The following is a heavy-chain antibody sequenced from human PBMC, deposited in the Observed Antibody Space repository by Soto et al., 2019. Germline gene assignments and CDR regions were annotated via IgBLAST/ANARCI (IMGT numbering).Heavy chain of an antibody. Sequence: ASVKVSCKASGYTFTSYAMHWVRQAPGQRLEWMGWINAGNGNTKYSQKFQGRVTITRDTSARTAYMELSSLRPEDTAVYYCARDLRGVGYCSSTSCPRGYYYYYYGMDVWGQGTTVTVSS. CDR1: GYTFTSYA. J-gene: IGHJ6*02. V-gene: IGHV1-3*01. CDR2: INAGNGNT. CDR3: ARDLRGVGYCSSTSCPRGYYYYYYGMDV. D-gene: IGHD2-2*01.